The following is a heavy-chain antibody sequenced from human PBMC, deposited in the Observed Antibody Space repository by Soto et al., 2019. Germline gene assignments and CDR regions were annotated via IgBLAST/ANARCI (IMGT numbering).Heavy chain of an antibody. D-gene: IGHD2-8*01. Sequence: ASVKVSCEASGYTFTSYGISWVRQAPGQGLEWMGWISAYNGNTNYAQKLQGRVTMTTDTSTSTAYMELRSLRSDDTAVYYCARGPTIDGTSAFDIWGQGTMVTVSS. V-gene: IGHV1-18*01. CDR3: ARGPTIDGTSAFDI. CDR1: GYTFTSYG. J-gene: IGHJ3*02. CDR2: ISAYNGNT.